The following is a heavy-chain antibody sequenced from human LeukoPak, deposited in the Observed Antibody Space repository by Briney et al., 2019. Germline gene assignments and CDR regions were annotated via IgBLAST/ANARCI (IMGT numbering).Heavy chain of an antibody. Sequence: ASAKVSCKASGYTFTSYDINWVRQATGQGLEWMGWMNPNSGNTGYAQKFQGRVTITRNTSISTAYMELSSLRSEDTAVYYCARAVLDYYDSSGYLSAYYFDYWGQGTLVTVSS. CDR3: ARAVLDYYDSSGYLSAYYFDY. D-gene: IGHD3-22*01. V-gene: IGHV1-8*03. CDR2: MNPNSGNT. CDR1: GYTFTSYD. J-gene: IGHJ4*02.